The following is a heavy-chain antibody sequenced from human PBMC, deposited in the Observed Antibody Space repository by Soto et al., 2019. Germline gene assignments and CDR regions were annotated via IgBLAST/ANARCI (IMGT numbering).Heavy chain of an antibody. CDR3: AKGSYDSSGYYYYYGMDV. V-gene: IGHV3-30*18. Sequence: PGGSLRLSCAASGFTFSSYGMHWVRQAPGKGLEWVAVISYDGSNKYYADSVKGRFTISRDNSKNTLYLQMNSLRAEDTAVYYCAKGSYDSSGYYYYYGMDVWGQGTTVTVSS. CDR2: ISYDGSNK. J-gene: IGHJ6*02. CDR1: GFTFSSYG. D-gene: IGHD3-22*01.